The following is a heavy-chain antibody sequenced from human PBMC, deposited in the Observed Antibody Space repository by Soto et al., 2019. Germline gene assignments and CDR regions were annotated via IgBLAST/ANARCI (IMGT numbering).Heavy chain of an antibody. CDR3: ARVRTYYYGSGSYFPLDY. CDR1: GGAYSGYY. Sequence: SSETLSLTCAVYGGAYSGYYWSWIRQPPGKGLEWIGEINHSGSTNYKPSLKSRVTISVDTSKNQFSLKLSSVTAADTAVYYCARVRTYYYGSGSYFPLDYWGQGTLVTVSS. V-gene: IGHV4-34*01. J-gene: IGHJ4*02. CDR2: INHSGST. D-gene: IGHD3-10*01.